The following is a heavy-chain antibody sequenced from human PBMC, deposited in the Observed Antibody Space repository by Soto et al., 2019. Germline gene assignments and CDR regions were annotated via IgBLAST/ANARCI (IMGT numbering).Heavy chain of an antibody. CDR3: ARSPGVFDY. D-gene: IGHD3-10*01. Sequence: QVQLVQSGAEVKKPGSSVKVSCKASGGTFSSLAISWVLQAPGQGLEWMGGLVPVFGTANYAQKFQDRVTITAEKSTSTSYMELSSLSSEDTAVYYCARSPGVFDYWGQGTLVTVSS. CDR1: GGTFSSLA. CDR2: LVPVFGTA. V-gene: IGHV1-69*06. J-gene: IGHJ4*02.